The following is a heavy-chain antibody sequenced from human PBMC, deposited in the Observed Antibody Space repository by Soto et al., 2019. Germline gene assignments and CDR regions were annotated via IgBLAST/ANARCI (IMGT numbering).Heavy chain of an antibody. V-gene: IGHV1-69*01. CDR1: GGTFSSYA. Sequence: QVQLVQSGAEVKKPGSSVKVSCKASGGTFSSYAISWVRQDPGQGLEWMGGIIPIFGTANYAQKFQGRVTITADESTSTAYMELSSLRSEDTAVYYCARPSSNGGYSYGYLYYYYGMDVWGQGTTVTVSS. J-gene: IGHJ6*02. D-gene: IGHD5-18*01. CDR2: IIPIFGTA. CDR3: ARPSSNGGYSYGYLYYYYGMDV.